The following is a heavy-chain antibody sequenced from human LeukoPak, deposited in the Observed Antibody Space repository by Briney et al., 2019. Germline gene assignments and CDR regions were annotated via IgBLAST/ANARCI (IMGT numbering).Heavy chain of an antibody. J-gene: IGHJ4*02. CDR2: INQDGSEK. D-gene: IGHD2-21*02. V-gene: IGHV3-7*01. CDR1: GFTFSSYW. Sequence: GGSLRLSCAASGFTFSSYWMTWVRQAPGMGPECVANINQDGSEKNYVDSVRGRFTISRDNARNSLYLQLNSLRAEDTAVYYCARTARLLESWGQGTLVTVSS. CDR3: ARTARLLES.